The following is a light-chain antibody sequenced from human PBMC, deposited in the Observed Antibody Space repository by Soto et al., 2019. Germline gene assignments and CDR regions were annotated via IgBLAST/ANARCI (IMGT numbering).Light chain of an antibody. CDR2: KVS. V-gene: IGKV2-30*01. CDR1: ESLVYSDGNTY. Sequence: DVVMTQSPLSLPVTLGQPASISCRSIESLVYSDGNTYLNWFQQRPGQSPRRLIYKVSNRDSGVPDRFSGSGSGTEFTLTISSLQSEDFAVYYCQQYKNWPPITFGQGTRLEIK. J-gene: IGKJ5*01. CDR3: QQYKNWPPIT.